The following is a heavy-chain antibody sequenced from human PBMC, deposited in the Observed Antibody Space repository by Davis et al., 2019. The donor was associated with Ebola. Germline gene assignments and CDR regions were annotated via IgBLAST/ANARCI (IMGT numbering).Heavy chain of an antibody. CDR2: ISGSGGST. CDR3: AKDSIAARLPFYYYYYGMDV. CDR1: GFTFSSYA. J-gene: IGHJ6*02. Sequence: PGGSLRLSCAASGFTFSSYAMSWVRQAPGKGLEWVSAISGSGGSTYYADSVKGRFTISRDNSKNTLYLQMNSLRAEDTAVNYCAKDSIAARLPFYYYYYGMDVWGQGTTVTVSS. D-gene: IGHD6-6*01. V-gene: IGHV3-23*01.